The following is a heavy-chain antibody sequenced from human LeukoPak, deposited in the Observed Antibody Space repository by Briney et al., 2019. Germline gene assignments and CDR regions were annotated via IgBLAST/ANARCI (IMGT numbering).Heavy chain of an antibody. V-gene: IGHV5-51*01. CDR2: IYAGGSDT. CDR1: GYSFTSYW. J-gene: IGHJ6*02. Sequence: PGESLKISCTGSGYSFTSYWIAWVRQMPGKGLEWMGIIYAGGSDTRYSPSFQGQVTISVDKSINTAYLQWRSLRASDTAMYYCGRSGHYGTDVWSQGTTVTVSS. CDR3: GRSGHYGTDV. D-gene: IGHD3-10*01.